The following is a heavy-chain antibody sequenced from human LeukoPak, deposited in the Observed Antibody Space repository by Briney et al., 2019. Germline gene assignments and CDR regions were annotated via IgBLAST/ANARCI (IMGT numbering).Heavy chain of an antibody. CDR3: ARALWGHSGYDYRYYYYYYYMDV. D-gene: IGHD5-12*01. Sequence: SETLSLTCTVSGGSISSYYWSWIRQPPGKGLEWIGYIYYSGSTNYNPSLKSRVTISVDTSKNQFSLKLSSVTAADTAVYYCARALWGHSGYDYRYYYYYYYMDVWGKGTTVTISS. CDR1: GGSISSYY. V-gene: IGHV4-59*01. J-gene: IGHJ6*03. CDR2: IYYSGST.